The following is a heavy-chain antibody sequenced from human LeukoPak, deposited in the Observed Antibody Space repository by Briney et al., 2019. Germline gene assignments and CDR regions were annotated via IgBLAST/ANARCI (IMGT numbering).Heavy chain of an antibody. CDR2: ISISNNSI. V-gene: IGHV3-48*01. CDR3: ARETIYSDKVIDH. J-gene: IGHJ4*02. CDR1: GFTFSYYS. D-gene: IGHD4-17*01. Sequence: PGGPLRLSCAASGFTFSYYSFNWVRQAPGKGLEWIAYISISNNSIYYADSVKGRFTISRDNAKNSLYLQMNSLRVEDTAVYYCARETIYSDKVIDHWGQGTPVTVSS.